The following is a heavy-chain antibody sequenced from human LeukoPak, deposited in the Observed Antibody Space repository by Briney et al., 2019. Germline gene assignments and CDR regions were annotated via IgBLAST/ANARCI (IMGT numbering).Heavy chain of an antibody. D-gene: IGHD3-10*01. Sequence: GGSLRLSCAASGFTFSNYAMNWVRQAPGEGLEWVSTASASGAGTYYADSVRGRLTISRDNFKNMLYLQMDSLRAEDTAVYYCTKDHYYASGSYSDWGQGTLVTVSS. CDR2: ASASGAGT. CDR3: TKDHYYASGSYSD. J-gene: IGHJ4*02. CDR1: GFTFSNYA. V-gene: IGHV3-23*01.